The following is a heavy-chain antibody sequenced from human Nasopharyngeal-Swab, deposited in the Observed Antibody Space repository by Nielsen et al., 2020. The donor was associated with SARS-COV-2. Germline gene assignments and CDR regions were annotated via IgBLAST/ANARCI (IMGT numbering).Heavy chain of an antibody. CDR3: AKSKGYTSSWNDY. CDR2: ISGSGGST. J-gene: IGHJ4*02. V-gene: IGHV3-23*01. D-gene: IGHD6-13*01. Sequence: VRQMRGEGLEWVSVISGSGGSTYYADSVKGRFTTSRDNSKTTVHLQMDRLRVEDTAVYFCAKSKGYTSSWNDYWGQGTLVTVSS.